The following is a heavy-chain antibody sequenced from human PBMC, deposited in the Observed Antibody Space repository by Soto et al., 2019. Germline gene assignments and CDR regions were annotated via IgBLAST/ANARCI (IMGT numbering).Heavy chain of an antibody. Sequence: QVQLVESGGGVVQPGRSLRLSCAASGFTFSSYGMHWVRQAPGKGLEWVAVIWYDGSNKYYADSVKGRFTISRDNSKNTLYLQMNSLRAEDTAVYYCTYGDDAFDIWGQGTMVTVSS. CDR2: IWYDGSNK. CDR1: GFTFSSYG. J-gene: IGHJ3*02. CDR3: TYGDDAFDI. D-gene: IGHD4-17*01. V-gene: IGHV3-33*01.